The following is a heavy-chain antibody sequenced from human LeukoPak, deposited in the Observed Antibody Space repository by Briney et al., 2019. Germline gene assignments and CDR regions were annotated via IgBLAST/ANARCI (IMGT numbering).Heavy chain of an antibody. CDR1: GYTFTGYY. CDR2: INPNSGGT. V-gene: IGHV1-2*03. J-gene: IGHJ4*02. D-gene: IGHD6-13*01. Sequence: LGASVKVSCKASGYTFTGYYMHWVRQAPGQGLEWMGRINPNSGGTNYAQKFQGRVTMTRDTSISTAYMELSRLRSDDTAVYYCARDPTAAGPEDSFDYWGQGTLVTVSS. CDR3: ARDPTAAGPEDSFDY.